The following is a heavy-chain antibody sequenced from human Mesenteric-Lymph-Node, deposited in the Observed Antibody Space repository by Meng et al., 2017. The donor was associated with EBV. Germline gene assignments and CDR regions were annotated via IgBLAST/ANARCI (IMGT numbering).Heavy chain of an antibody. V-gene: IGHV4-34*12. CDR2: VIHSGNT. CDR3: ATGWGKANY. CDR1: GDSFSAYY. J-gene: IGHJ4*02. D-gene: IGHD3-16*01. Sequence: QVQLQQGGAGLLKPSEPLSLTCDVYGDSFSAYYWRWIRQPPGRGLEWIGDVIHSGNTSYSPSLKSRVTISVDTSKRQFSLKLRSMTAADTAVYYCATGWGKANYWGQGTLVTVSS.